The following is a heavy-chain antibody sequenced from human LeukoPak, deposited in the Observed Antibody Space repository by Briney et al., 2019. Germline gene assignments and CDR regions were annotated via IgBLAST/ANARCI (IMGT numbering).Heavy chain of an antibody. CDR3: ARGYCSGGSCYSSSGYFQH. V-gene: IGHV1-2*02. J-gene: IGHJ1*01. CDR2: LNPNSGGT. Sequence: ASVKVSCKAAGYTFTGYYMHCVRQAPGQGLVWMGWLNPNSGGTNYAQKFQGRVTMTRDTSISTAYMELSRLRSDDTAVYYCARGYCSGGSCYSSSGYFQHWGQGTLVTVSS. D-gene: IGHD2-15*01. CDR1: GYTFTGYY.